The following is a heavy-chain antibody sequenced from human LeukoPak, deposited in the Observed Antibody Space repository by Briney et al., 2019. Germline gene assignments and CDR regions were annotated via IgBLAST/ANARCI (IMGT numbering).Heavy chain of an antibody. CDR2: IYSGGST. CDR1: EFSVGSNY. J-gene: IGHJ4*02. D-gene: IGHD3-10*01. V-gene: IGHV3-66*01. Sequence: GGSLRLSCAASEFSVGSNYMTWVRQAPGKGLEWVSLIYSGGSTYYADSVKGRFTISRDNAKNSLYLQMNSLRAEDTAVYYCARVPPDYYGSGSYRDASSYYFDYWGQGTLVTVSS. CDR3: ARVPPDYYGSGSYRDASSYYFDY.